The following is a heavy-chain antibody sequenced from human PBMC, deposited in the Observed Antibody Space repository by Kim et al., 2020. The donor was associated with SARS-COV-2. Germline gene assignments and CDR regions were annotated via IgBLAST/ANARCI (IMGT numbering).Heavy chain of an antibody. CDR1: GGSISSGSYY. Sequence: SETLSLTCTVSGGSISSGSYYWSWIRQPAGKGLEWIGRIYTSGSTNYNPSLKSRVTISVDTSKNQFSLKLSSVTAADTAVYYCARGRYESHSGSRLGFDYWGQGTLVTVSS. J-gene: IGHJ4*02. D-gene: IGHD1-26*01. CDR2: IYTSGST. CDR3: ARGRYESHSGSRLGFDY. V-gene: IGHV4-61*02.